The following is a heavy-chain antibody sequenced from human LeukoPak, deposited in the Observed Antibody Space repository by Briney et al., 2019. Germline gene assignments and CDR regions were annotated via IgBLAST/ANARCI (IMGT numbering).Heavy chain of an antibody. J-gene: IGHJ4*02. CDR1: GFTFSSYA. Sequence: GGSLRLSCAASGFTFSSYAMSWVRQAPGKGLEWVSAISGSGGSTYYADSVKGRFTISRDNSKNTLYLQMNSLRAEDTAVYYCAKEIYDSSGYYRSGTSYFDYWGQGTLVTVSS. CDR2: ISGSGGST. D-gene: IGHD3-22*01. V-gene: IGHV3-23*01. CDR3: AKEIYDSSGYYRSGTSYFDY.